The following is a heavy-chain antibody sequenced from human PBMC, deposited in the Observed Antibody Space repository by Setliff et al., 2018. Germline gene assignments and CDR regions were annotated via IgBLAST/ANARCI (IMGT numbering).Heavy chain of an antibody. J-gene: IGHJ4*02. D-gene: IGHD3-10*01. CDR3: ARQRRWFGPQPIDY. Sequence: SETLSLTCTVSGDSISSGSYYWTWIRQPAGKGLEWIGHFHTGGSTNYNRSLRSRVSISVDTSKNQFSLKLSSVTATDTAVYYCARQRRWFGPQPIDYWGQGTLVTVSS. V-gene: IGHV4-61*09. CDR2: FHTGGST. CDR1: GDSISSGSYY.